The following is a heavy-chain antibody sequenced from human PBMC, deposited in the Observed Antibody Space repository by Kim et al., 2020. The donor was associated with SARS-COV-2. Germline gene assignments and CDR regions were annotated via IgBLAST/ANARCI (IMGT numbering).Heavy chain of an antibody. V-gene: IGHV3-23*01. J-gene: IGHJ4*02. D-gene: IGHD4-17*01. CDR3: AKDIYASRPYFFDY. Sequence: AAAVRGRFPISSDNSKNPLYLQMNTLRAEDTAVYYCAKDIYASRPYFFDYWGQGTPVTVSS.